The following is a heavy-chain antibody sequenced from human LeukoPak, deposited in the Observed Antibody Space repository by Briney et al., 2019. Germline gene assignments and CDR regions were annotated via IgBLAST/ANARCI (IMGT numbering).Heavy chain of an antibody. J-gene: IGHJ4*02. V-gene: IGHV3-30*18. D-gene: IGHD3-10*01. CDR1: GFNFSSYG. CDR2: ISYDGSNK. CDR3: AKDGEIPY. Sequence: GGSLRLSCAASGFNFSSYGMHWVRQAPGKGLEWVAVISYDGSNKYYADSVKGRFTISRDNSKNTLYLQMNSLRTEDTAVYYCAKDGEIPYWGQGTLVTVSS.